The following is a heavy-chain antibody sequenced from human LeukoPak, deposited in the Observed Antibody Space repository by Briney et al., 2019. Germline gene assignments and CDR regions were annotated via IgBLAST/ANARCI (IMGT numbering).Heavy chain of an antibody. V-gene: IGHV3-30-3*01. CDR3: ARPRDESRSYYPPLDY. Sequence: PGKSLRLSCAASAFTFSTYAMHWVRQAPGKGLEWVAVISYDGTNKYYADSVKGRFTISRDNSKNTLYLQMNSLRAEDTALYYCARPRDESRSYYPPLDYWGQGTLVTASS. CDR1: AFTFSTYA. J-gene: IGHJ4*02. D-gene: IGHD3-10*01. CDR2: ISYDGTNK.